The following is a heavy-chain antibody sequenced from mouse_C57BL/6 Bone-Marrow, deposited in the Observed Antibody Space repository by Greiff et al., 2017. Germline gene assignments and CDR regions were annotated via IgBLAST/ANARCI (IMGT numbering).Heavy chain of an antibody. CDR2: IDPANGDT. V-gene: IGHV14-4*01. J-gene: IGHJ2*01. Sequence: VQLQQSGAELVRPGASVKLSCTASGFNIKDDYMHWVKQRPEQGLEWIGRIDPANGDTEYASKFQGKATITADTSSNTAYLQLSSLTSEDTAVYYCTTYYSNYYYLDYWGQGTTLTVSS. D-gene: IGHD2-5*01. CDR1: GFNIKDDY. CDR3: TTYYSNYYYLDY.